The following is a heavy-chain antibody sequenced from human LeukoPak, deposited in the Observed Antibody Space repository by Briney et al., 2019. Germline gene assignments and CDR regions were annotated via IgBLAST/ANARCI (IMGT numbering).Heavy chain of an antibody. V-gene: IGHV1-18*01. CDR3: ARDSPMTHLYPSDSHPFYFNGMDV. CDR1: GYSFSSYG. CDR2: ISAYDGNK. Sequence: ASVKVSCKASGYSFSSYGLSWVRQAPGQGLEWMGWISAYDGNKNYEKKFQDRVIMTTDAPTRTGYLEVRSLRYDDTAVYYCARDSPMTHLYPSDSHPFYFNGMDVWGHGTMVTVSS. D-gene: IGHD2-21*02. J-gene: IGHJ6*02.